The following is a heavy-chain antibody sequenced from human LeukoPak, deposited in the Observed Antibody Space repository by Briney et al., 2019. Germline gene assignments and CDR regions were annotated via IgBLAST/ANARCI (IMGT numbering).Heavy chain of an antibody. CDR3: ARDGPTAAPFDY. CDR1: GYRFTSYD. D-gene: IGHD2-2*01. CDR2: INPSGGST. V-gene: IGHV1-46*01. J-gene: IGHJ4*02. Sequence: ASVKVSCKASGYRFTSYDMHWVRQAPGQGLEWMGIINPSGGSTSYAQRLQGRVAMTRDTSTTSVYMEVNSLTSEDTAVYFCARDGPTAAPFDYWGQGTLVTVSS.